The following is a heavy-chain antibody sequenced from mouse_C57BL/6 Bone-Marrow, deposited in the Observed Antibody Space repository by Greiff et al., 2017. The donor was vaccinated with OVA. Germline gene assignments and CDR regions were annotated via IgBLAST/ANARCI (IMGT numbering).Heavy chain of an antibody. D-gene: IGHD1-1*01. CDR2: ISSGGSYT. J-gene: IGHJ3*01. V-gene: IGHV5-6*01. Sequence: EVKVVESGGDLVKPGGSLKLSCAASGFTFSSYGMSWVRQTPDKRLEWVATISSGGSYTYYPDSVKGRFTISRDNAKNTLSLQMSSLKSEDTAMYYSARYDYYGSSKGFADWGQGTLVTVSA. CDR1: GFTFSSYG. CDR3: ARYDYYGSSKGFAD.